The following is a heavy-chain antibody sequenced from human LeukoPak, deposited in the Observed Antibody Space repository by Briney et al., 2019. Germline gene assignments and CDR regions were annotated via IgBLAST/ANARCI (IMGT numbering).Heavy chain of an antibody. CDR3: ARAGGSGYYYFDY. J-gene: IGHJ4*02. V-gene: IGHV3-66*02. CDR2: IYSGGST. Sequence: PGGSLRLSCAASGFTVSSNYMSWVRQAPGKGLEWVSVIYSGGSTYYADSVKGRLTISRDNSKNTLYLQMNSLRAEDTAVYYCARAGGSGYYYFDYWGQGTLVTVSS. D-gene: IGHD3-22*01. CDR1: GFTVSSNY.